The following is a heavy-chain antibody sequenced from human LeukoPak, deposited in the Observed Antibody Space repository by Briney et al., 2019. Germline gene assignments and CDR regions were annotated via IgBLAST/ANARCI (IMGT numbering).Heavy chain of an antibody. CDR1: GITFSNAW. D-gene: IGHD3-3*01. V-gene: IGHV3-64*01. J-gene: IGHJ6*02. Sequence: GGSLRLSCAASGITFSNAWMSWVRQAPGKGLEYVSAISGNGVTTHYTNSVKGRFTISRDNSKNTVYLQMGSLSTEDTAVYYCARDTNREQDIWGQGTTVTVSS. CDR3: ARDTNREQDI. CDR2: ISGNGVTT.